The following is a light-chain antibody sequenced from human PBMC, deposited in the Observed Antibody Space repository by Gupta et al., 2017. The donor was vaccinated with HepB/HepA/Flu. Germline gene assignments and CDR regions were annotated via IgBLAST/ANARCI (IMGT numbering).Light chain of an antibody. Sequence: DIQMTQSPSSLSASVGDRVTITCQASQDITNYLNWYQQKPGKAPKLLIYDASNLQTGVPSRFSGSGSGTDFSFTISSLQPEDIATYYSQQSDNLLTFGGGTKVEMK. V-gene: IGKV1-33*01. J-gene: IGKJ4*01. CDR1: QDITNY. CDR3: QQSDNLLT. CDR2: DAS.